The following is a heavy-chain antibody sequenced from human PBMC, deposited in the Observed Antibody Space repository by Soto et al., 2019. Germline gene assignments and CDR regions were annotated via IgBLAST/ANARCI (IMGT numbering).Heavy chain of an antibody. D-gene: IGHD2-2*01. CDR3: ASLSTCNKPGGGP. J-gene: IGHJ5*02. V-gene: IGHV3-48*03. Sequence: GPLRLSCRASGFAFSEYEMNWVRQAPGKGLEWLSYSSGSARTVSYADSVKGRFTISRDNAKQSLYLQMDNVRAEDTAIYYCASLSTCNKPGGGPWGQGSLVTVSS. CDR1: GFAFSEYE. CDR2: SSGSARTV.